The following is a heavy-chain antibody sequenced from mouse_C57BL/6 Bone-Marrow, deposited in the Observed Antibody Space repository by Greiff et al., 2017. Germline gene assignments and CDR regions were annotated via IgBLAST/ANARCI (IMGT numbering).Heavy chain of an antibody. CDR1: GYTFTSYW. CDR3: AREGDVTTVVAPCGD. Sequence: VQLQQPGAELVKPGASVKLSCKASGYTFTSYWMHWVMQRPGRGLEWIGRIDPNSGGTKYNETVKSQAPLTVDKPSSTAYMQLSSLTAEDSAVYYCAREGDVTTVVAPCGDWGQGTTLTVSS. J-gene: IGHJ2*01. CDR2: IDPNSGGT. V-gene: IGHV1-72*01. D-gene: IGHD1-1*01.